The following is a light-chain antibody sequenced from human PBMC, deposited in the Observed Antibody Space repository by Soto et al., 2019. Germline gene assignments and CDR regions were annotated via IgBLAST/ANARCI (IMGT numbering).Light chain of an antibody. CDR3: MQAIYWPFT. CDR2: KVS. CDR1: QSLVYSDGDTF. J-gene: IGKJ3*01. V-gene: IGKV2-30*01. Sequence: DVVLTQSPLFLPVTLGQPASISCRSSQSLVYSDGDTFLSWFQQRPGQSPRRLIYKVSNRDTGVPVRFSGSGSGTDFTLKISRMEAEDVGVYFCMQAIYWPFTFGPGTKVDIK.